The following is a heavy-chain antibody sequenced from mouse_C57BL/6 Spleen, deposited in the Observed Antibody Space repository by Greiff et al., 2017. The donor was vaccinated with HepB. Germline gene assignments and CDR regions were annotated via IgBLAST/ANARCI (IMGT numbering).Heavy chain of an antibody. CDR1: GFTFSSYA. CDR2: ISDGGSYT. CDR3: ARDGGYSNPYYAMDY. J-gene: IGHJ4*01. Sequence: VKLVESGGGLVKPGGSLKLSCAASGFTFSSYAMSWVRQTPEKRLEWVATISDGGSYTYYPDNVKGRFTISRDNAKNNLYLQMSHLKSEDTAMYYCARDGGYSNPYYAMDYWGQGTSVTVSS. D-gene: IGHD2-5*01. V-gene: IGHV5-4*01.